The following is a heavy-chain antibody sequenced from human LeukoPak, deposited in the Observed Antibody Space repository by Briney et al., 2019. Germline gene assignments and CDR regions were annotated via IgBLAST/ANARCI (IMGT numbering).Heavy chain of an antibody. Sequence: GGSLRLSCAASGFTFSDYALIWVRQAPGKGLEWISAIRGTGGTTYYADSVRGRCTISRDNSRNTVYLQMNSLRAEDTALYFCGKDPNGDYVGAFDFWGPGTMVTVSS. CDR1: GFTFSDYA. V-gene: IGHV3-23*01. CDR3: GKDPNGDYVGAFDF. D-gene: IGHD4-17*01. CDR2: IRGTGGTT. J-gene: IGHJ3*01.